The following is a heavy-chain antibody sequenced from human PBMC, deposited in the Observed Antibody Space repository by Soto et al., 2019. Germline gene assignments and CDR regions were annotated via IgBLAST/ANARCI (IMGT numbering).Heavy chain of an antibody. CDR2: IYPGDSDT. CDR1: GYSFTSYW. J-gene: IGHJ6*02. V-gene: IGHV5-51*01. Sequence: PGESLKISCKGSGYSFTSYWIGWVRQMPGKGLEWMGIIYPGDSDTRYSPSFQGQVTISADKSISTAYLQWSSLRASDTAMYYCARLYPYSSGWYTNYYYYGMGVWGQGTTVTVSS. D-gene: IGHD6-19*01. CDR3: ARLYPYSSGWYTNYYYYGMGV.